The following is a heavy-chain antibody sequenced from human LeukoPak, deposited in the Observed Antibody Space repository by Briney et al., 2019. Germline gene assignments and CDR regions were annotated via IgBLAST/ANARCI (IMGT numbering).Heavy chain of an antibody. J-gene: IGHJ3*01. V-gene: IGHV3-23*01. CDR2: ISGSGSST. Sequence: GSLRLSCAASGFTFSSYAMSWVRQAPGKGLEWVSVISGSGSSTYYADSVKGRFTISRDNSKNTLYLQMNGLRAEDTAVYYCAKEMATIRAFDFWGRGTMVTVSS. CDR3: AKEMATIRAFDF. D-gene: IGHD5-24*01. CDR1: GFTFSSYA.